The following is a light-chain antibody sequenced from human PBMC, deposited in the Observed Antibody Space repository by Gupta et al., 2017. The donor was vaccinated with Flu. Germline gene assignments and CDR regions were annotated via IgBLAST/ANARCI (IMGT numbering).Light chain of an antibody. V-gene: IGKV3-20*01. CDR2: GAS. Sequence: IVLTQSPGTLSLSPGERATLSCRASQTITNNYLAWYQQRPGQAPRLLIYGASTRATDIPDRFRASGSGTDFTLTISRLEPEDFVVYFCQQYGTSIWTFGQGTRVEVK. CDR1: QTITNNY. J-gene: IGKJ1*01. CDR3: QQYGTSIWT.